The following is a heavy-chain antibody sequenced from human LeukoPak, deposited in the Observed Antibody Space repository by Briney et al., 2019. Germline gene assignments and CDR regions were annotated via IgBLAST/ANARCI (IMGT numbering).Heavy chain of an antibody. CDR3: ARVPGATYYGSGSYYKEVPHYYNYMDV. CDR1: GGSISSGSYY. Sequence: PSETLSLTCTVSGGSISSGSYYWSWIRQPAGKGLEWIGRIYTSGSTNYNPSLKSRVTISVDTSKNQFSLKLSSVTAADTAVYYCARVPGATYYGSGSYYKEVPHYYNYMDVWGKGTTVTISS. CDR2: IYTSGST. V-gene: IGHV4-61*02. J-gene: IGHJ6*03. D-gene: IGHD3-10*01.